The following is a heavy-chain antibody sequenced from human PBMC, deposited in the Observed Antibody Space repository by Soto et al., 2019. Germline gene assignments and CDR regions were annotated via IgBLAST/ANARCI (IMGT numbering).Heavy chain of an antibody. D-gene: IGHD3-3*01. CDR3: ARGSWRSGYSGDYYYYGMDV. Sequence: SVKVSCKASGYTFTGYYMHWVRQAPGQGLEWMGGIIPIFGTANYAQKFQGRVTITADESTSTAYMELSSLRSEDTAVYYCARGSWRSGYSGDYYYYGMDVWGQGTTVTVSS. CDR1: GYTFTGYY. J-gene: IGHJ6*02. V-gene: IGHV1-69*13. CDR2: IIPIFGTA.